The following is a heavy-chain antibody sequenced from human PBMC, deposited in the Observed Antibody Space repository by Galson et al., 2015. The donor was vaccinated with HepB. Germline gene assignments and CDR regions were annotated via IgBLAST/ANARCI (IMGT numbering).Heavy chain of an antibody. CDR2: ISAYNGNT. Sequence: SVKVSCKASGYTFTSYGISWVRQAPGQGLEWMGWISAYNGNTNYAQKLQGRVTMTTDTSTSTAYMELRSLRSDDTAVYYCARDLYDFWSAPYGGWFDPWGQGTLVTVSS. V-gene: IGHV1-18*04. D-gene: IGHD3-3*01. CDR1: GYTFTSYG. CDR3: ARDLYDFWSAPYGGWFDP. J-gene: IGHJ5*02.